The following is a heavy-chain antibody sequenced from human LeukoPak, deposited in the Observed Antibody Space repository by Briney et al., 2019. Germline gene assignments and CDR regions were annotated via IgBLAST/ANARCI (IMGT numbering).Heavy chain of an antibody. J-gene: IGHJ4*02. V-gene: IGHV1-18*01. CDR3: ARDYDILIGYSSVYFDY. Sequence: VASVKVSCKASGYTFTSYGISWVRQAPGQGLEWMGWISAYNGNTNYAQKLQGRVTMTTDTSTSTAYMELRSLRSDDTAVYYCARDYDILIGYSSVYFDYWGQGTLVTVSS. CDR2: ISAYNGNT. CDR1: GYTFTSYG. D-gene: IGHD3-9*01.